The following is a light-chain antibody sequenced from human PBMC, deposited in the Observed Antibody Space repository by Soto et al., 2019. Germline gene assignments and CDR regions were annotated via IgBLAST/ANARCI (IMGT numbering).Light chain of an antibody. Sequence: SALTPPASLSGSPGQSITISCTGTIIDVGGYNFVSWYQQYPGKAPKLMICDVSNRPSGVSNRFSGSKSGNTASLTISGLQAEDEADYYCSSFTGGNYVFGTGTKVTVL. CDR1: IIDVGGYNF. V-gene: IGLV2-14*03. CDR3: SSFTGGNYV. CDR2: DVS. J-gene: IGLJ1*01.